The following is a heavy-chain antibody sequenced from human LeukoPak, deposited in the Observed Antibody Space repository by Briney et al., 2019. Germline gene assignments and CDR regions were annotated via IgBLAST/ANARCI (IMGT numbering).Heavy chain of an antibody. D-gene: IGHD3-10*01. Sequence: SETLSLTCAVYGGSFSDYYWSWIRQPAGKGLEWIGRIYTSGSTNYNPSLKSRVTMSVDTSKNQFSLKLSSVTAADTAVYYCARDRVNYYGSGSYHFDYWGQGTLVTVSS. J-gene: IGHJ4*02. CDR1: GGSFSDYY. CDR3: ARDRVNYYGSGSYHFDY. V-gene: IGHV4-4*07. CDR2: IYTSGST.